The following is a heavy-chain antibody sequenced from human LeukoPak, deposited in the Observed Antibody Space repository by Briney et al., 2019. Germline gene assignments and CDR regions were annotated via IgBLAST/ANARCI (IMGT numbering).Heavy chain of an antibody. CDR3: ARDHQDIVVVPAAIGY. J-gene: IGHJ4*02. V-gene: IGHV3-48*03. CDR1: GFTFSSYE. Sequence: GGSLRLSCVASGFTFSSYEVSWVRQAPGKGLEWVSYISRSGNSIEYADSVKGRFTISRDNAKNSLYLQMNSLRAEGTAVYYCARDHQDIVVVPAAIGYWGQGTLVTVSS. CDR2: ISRSGNSI. D-gene: IGHD2-2*02.